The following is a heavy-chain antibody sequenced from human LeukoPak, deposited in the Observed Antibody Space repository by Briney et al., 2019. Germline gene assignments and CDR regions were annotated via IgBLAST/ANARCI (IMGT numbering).Heavy chain of an antibody. Sequence: GGSLRLSCAASGFTFSSYWMHWVRQAPEKGLVWVSRINSDGSSTSYADSVKGRFTISRDNAKNTVYLQMNSLRAEDTAVYYCARVLGSQIDYWGQGTLVTVSS. V-gene: IGHV3-74*01. J-gene: IGHJ4*02. CDR1: GFTFSSYW. D-gene: IGHD3-10*01. CDR3: ARVLGSQIDY. CDR2: INSDGSST.